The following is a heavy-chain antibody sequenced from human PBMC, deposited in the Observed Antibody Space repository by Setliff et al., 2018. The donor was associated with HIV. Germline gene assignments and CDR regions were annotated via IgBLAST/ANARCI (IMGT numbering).Heavy chain of an antibody. CDR1: GYSFSSYG. J-gene: IGHJ4*02. Sequence: ASVKVSCKASGYSFSSYGIGWVRQATGQGLEWMGWMNPNSGNTGYAQKLQGRVTMTRNTSISTAYLELSSLRSEDTAIYYCARDAGYSGSAWDIWGQGTLVTVSS. CDR3: ARDAGYSGSAWDI. V-gene: IGHV1-8*01. CDR2: MNPNSGNT. D-gene: IGHD5-12*01.